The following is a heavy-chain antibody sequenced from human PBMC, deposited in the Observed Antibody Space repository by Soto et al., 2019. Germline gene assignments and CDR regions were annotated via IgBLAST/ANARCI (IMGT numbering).Heavy chain of an antibody. J-gene: IGHJ4*02. D-gene: IGHD2-21*02. Sequence: GESLKISCKGSGYSFTSYWISWVRQMPGKGLEWMGIIYPGDPDTRYSPSFQGQVTISADKSISTAYLQWSSLKAPDTAMYYCARLLYPVVATAIKGYYFDYWGQGTLVTVSS. CDR1: GYSFTSYW. V-gene: IGHV5-51*01. CDR3: ARLLYPVVATAIKGYYFDY. CDR2: IYPGDPDT.